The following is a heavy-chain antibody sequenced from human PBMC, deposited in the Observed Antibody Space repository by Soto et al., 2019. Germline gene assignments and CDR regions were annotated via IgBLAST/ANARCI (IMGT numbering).Heavy chain of an antibody. D-gene: IGHD1-1*01. J-gene: IGHJ5*01. CDR3: VGSASGTTDLNWFDP. V-gene: IGHV3-23*01. Sequence: EVQLLESGGGLVQPGGSLRLSCAASGFMFSAYGMNWVRQAPGKGLEWVSSISGSGGSTYYADSLKGRFTISRENSKNTMYLQMNSLRADDTAVYYCVGSASGTTDLNWFDPWGQGTLVTVSS. CDR1: GFMFSAYG. CDR2: ISGSGGST.